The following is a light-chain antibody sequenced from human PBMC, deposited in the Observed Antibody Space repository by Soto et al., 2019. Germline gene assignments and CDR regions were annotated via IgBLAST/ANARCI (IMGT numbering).Light chain of an antibody. Sequence: AIQLTQSPSSLSASVGDRVTITCRASQGISSALAWYQHKPGKAPKLLIYDASSLESGVPSRFSGSGSGTDFTLTISSLQPEDFATYYCQQFNSYPLPFGPGTKVDIK. CDR1: QGISSA. V-gene: IGKV1-13*02. J-gene: IGKJ3*01. CDR3: QQFNSYPLP. CDR2: DAS.